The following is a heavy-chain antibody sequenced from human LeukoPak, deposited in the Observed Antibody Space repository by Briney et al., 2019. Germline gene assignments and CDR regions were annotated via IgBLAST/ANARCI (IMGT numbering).Heavy chain of an antibody. J-gene: IGHJ5*02. CDR1: GGSLSSGGYY. Sequence: SQTLSLTCTVSGGSLSSGGYYWSWIRQPPGKGLERIGYIYHSGSTYYNPSLKSRVTISVDRSKNQFSLKLSSVTAADTAVYYCARGLGATTGWFDPWGQGTLVTVSS. V-gene: IGHV4-30-2*01. CDR3: ARGLGATTGWFDP. D-gene: IGHD1-26*01. CDR2: IYHSGST.